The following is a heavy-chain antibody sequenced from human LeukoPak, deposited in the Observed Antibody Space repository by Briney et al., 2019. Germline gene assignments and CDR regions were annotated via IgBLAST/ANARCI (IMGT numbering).Heavy chain of an antibody. D-gene: IGHD3-22*01. CDR3: ARDGNYYDSSGPADY. Sequence: PGGSLRLSCAASRFTFSRYLMHWVRQAPGKGLVWVSRINSDGISTCYADSVKGRFTISRDNAKNTLYLQMNSLRAEDTAVYYCARDGNYYDSSGPADYWGQGTLVTVSS. CDR2: INSDGIST. V-gene: IGHV3-74*01. J-gene: IGHJ4*02. CDR1: RFTFSRYL.